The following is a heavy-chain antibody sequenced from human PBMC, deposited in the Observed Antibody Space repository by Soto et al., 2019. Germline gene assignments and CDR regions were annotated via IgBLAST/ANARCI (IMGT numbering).Heavy chain of an antibody. CDR3: AREGIYCGDDCYTPCEPLDY. V-gene: IGHV1-18*01. CDR1: GYPFTANG. Sequence: QVQLVQSGGEVKKPGASVKVSCKASGYPFTANGISWVRQAPGQGLEWIGWIDPYKGNTNSAQKFQGRVTMTTHTSTDTAYMDRRSWGSDDRAVYYCAREGIYCGDDCYTPCEPLDYWRQGTLVTVSS. J-gene: IGHJ4*02. D-gene: IGHD2-21*02. CDR2: IDPYKGNT.